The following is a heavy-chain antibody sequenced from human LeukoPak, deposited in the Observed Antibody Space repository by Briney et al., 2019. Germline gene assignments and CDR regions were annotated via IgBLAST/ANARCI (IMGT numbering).Heavy chain of an antibody. D-gene: IGHD3-10*01. CDR1: GFTFSGYS. CDR3: ARLLWFGMDV. V-gene: IGHV3-33*08. CDR2: IWYDGSDK. J-gene: IGHJ6*02. Sequence: GGSLRLSCAASGFTFSGYSMSWVRQAPGKGLEWVAVIWYDGSDKYYADSVKGRFTISRDNSKNTLYLQMNSLRAEDTAVYYCARLLWFGMDVWGQGTTVTVSS.